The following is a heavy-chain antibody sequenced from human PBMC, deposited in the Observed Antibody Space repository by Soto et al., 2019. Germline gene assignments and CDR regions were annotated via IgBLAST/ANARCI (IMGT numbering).Heavy chain of an antibody. CDR2: VSGHGLNT. J-gene: IGHJ5*01. D-gene: IGHD3-3*01. CDR3: AKAGDSWRGRLHYFDS. CDR1: GFTFSSHA. Sequence: HPGGSLRLSCTASGFTFSSHAMNWVRQAPGKGLEWVADVSGHGLNTFYADSVKGRVTVSRDNSENMVFLQMSGLRDDDTVMYYSAKAGDSWRGRLHYFDSWGPGTRVTVSS. V-gene: IGHV3-23*01.